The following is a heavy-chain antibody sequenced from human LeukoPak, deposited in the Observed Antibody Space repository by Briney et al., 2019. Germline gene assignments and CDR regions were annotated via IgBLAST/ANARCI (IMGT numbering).Heavy chain of an antibody. V-gene: IGHV4-59*11. CDR3: ARDKYFEH. CDR1: GGSISGHY. Sequence: SETLSLTCIVSGGSISGHYWSWIRQPPGKGLEWIGYIYFTGSSNYNPSLKSRLTISVDTSKNQFSLRLSSVTAADTAVYYCARDKYFEHWGQGTLVAVSS. J-gene: IGHJ1*01. CDR2: IYFTGSS.